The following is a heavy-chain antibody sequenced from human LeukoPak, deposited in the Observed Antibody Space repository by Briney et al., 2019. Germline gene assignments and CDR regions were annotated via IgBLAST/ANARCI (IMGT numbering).Heavy chain of an antibody. J-gene: IGHJ4*02. Sequence: PSETLSLTCTVSGGSIMVAAYSWSWIRQPPGKGLEWIGYIYHSGSTYYNPSLKSRVTISLDRSKNQFSLKLNSVTAADTAVYYCSRGDDASGRGVFDYWGQGTLVTVSS. V-gene: IGHV4-30-2*01. CDR3: SRGDDASGRGVFDY. D-gene: IGHD3-10*01. CDR2: IYHSGST. CDR1: GGSIMVAAYS.